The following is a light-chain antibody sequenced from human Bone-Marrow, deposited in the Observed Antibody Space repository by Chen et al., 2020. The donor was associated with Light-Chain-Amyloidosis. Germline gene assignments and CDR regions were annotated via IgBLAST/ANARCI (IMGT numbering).Light chain of an antibody. J-gene: IGLJ1*01. CDR1: SSDVGGDNH. V-gene: IGLV2-14*01. Sequence: QSALTQPASVSGSPGQSITISCTGTSSDVGGDNHVSWYQQHPDQATKLMIYEVTNRPSWVPDRFSGSKSDNTASLTSSGLQTEDEADYFCSSYTITNTLVFGSGTRVTVL. CDR2: EVT. CDR3: SSYTITNTLV.